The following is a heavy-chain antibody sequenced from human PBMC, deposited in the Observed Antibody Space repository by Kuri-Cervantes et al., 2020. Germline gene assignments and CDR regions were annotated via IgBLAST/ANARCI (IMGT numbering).Heavy chain of an antibody. CDR3: ARDPPGGWTDY. J-gene: IGHJ4*02. D-gene: IGHD6-19*01. Sequence: GGSLRLSCAASGFTFDSYAVHWVRQAPGKGLEWVSLISYDASKKYYADSVKGRFTISRDNSKNTLYLQMNSLRAEDTAVYYCARDPPGGWTDYWGQGTLVTVSS. V-gene: IGHV3-30-3*01. CDR1: GFTFDSYA. CDR2: ISYDASKK.